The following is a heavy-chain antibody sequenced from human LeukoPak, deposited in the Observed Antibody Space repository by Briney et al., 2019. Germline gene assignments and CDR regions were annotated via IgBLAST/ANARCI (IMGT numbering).Heavy chain of an antibody. CDR1: GYSISSGYY. Sequence: SETLSLTCTVSGYSISSGYYWGWIRQPPGKGLEWIGSIYHSGSTYYNPSLKSRVTISVDTSKNQFSLKLSSVTAADTAVYYCARDSTGYSSGWHYYYYMDVWGKGTTVTVSS. V-gene: IGHV4-38-2*02. CDR2: IYHSGST. CDR3: ARDSTGYSSGWHYYYYMDV. D-gene: IGHD6-19*01. J-gene: IGHJ6*03.